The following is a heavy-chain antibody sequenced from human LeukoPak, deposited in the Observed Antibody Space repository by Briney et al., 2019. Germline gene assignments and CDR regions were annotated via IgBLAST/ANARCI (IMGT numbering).Heavy chain of an antibody. V-gene: IGHV3-23*01. CDR1: RFTFSSCS. CDR2: ISGSGGST. Sequence: GGSLRLSCARCRFTFSSCSMRSVGQAPGKGLEWVSAISGSGGSTYYADSVKGRFTISRENSKNTLYLQMNSLRAEDTAVYYCAKNWASDYWGQGTLVTVSS. CDR3: AKNWASDY. D-gene: IGHD7-27*01. J-gene: IGHJ4*02.